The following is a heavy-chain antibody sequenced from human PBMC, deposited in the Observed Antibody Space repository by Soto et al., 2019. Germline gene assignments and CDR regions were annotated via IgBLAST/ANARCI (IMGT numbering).Heavy chain of an antibody. J-gene: IGHJ4*02. CDR1: GYTFPTST. CDR2: IKAYSGNT. Sequence: QLQLVQSGAEAKKPGASVKVSCKASGYTFPTSTISWVRQAPGQGLEWMGWIKAYSGNTNYAQKLQGRVTMTTDTSTNTAYMELRSLTTADTAIYYCAIADFGAVDYWGQGTLVTVSS. D-gene: IGHD4-17*01. CDR3: AIADFGAVDY. V-gene: IGHV1-18*01.